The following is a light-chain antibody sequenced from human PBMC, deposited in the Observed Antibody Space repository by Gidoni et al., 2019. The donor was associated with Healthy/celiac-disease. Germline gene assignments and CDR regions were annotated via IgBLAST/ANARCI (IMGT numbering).Light chain of an antibody. J-gene: IGKJ3*01. Sequence: DIVMTQSPDSLAVSMGERATINCKSSQSVLYSSNNKNDLAWYQQKPGQPPKLLIYWASTREAGVPDRFSGSGSGTDVTLTISSLQAEDVAVYYCQQYYSTPPTFGPGTKVDIK. V-gene: IGKV4-1*01. CDR3: QQYYSTPPT. CDR2: WAS. CDR1: QSVLYSSNNKND.